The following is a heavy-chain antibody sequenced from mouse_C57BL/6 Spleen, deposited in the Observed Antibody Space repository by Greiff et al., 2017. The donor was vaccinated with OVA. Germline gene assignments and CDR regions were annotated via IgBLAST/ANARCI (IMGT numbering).Heavy chain of an antibody. CDR1: GFTFSDYG. CDR3: ARGGYYVGYYAMDY. Sequence: EVQLVESGGGLVKPGGSLKLSCAASGFTFSDYGMHWVRQAPEKGLEWVAYISSGSSTIYYADTVKGRFTISRDNAKNTLFLQMTSLRSEDTAMYYCARGGYYVGYYAMDYWGQGTSVTVSS. J-gene: IGHJ4*01. D-gene: IGHD2-3*01. V-gene: IGHV5-17*01. CDR2: ISSGSSTI.